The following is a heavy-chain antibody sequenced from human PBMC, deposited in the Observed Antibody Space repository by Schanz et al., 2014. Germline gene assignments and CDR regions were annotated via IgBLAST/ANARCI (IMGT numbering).Heavy chain of an antibody. CDR3: AKDSTHIDIVLVPTAIDY. Sequence: EADLVESGGGLIQRGESLRLSCSASGFSFSSYSMNWVRQAPGKGLEWVANIKQDGSEKYYVDSVKGRFTISRDNSKNTLYLHMNTLRSEDTAVYYCAKDSTHIDIVLVPTAIDYWGQGTLVTVSS. V-gene: IGHV3-7*01. J-gene: IGHJ4*02. D-gene: IGHD2-2*01. CDR2: IKQDGSEK. CDR1: GFSFSSYS.